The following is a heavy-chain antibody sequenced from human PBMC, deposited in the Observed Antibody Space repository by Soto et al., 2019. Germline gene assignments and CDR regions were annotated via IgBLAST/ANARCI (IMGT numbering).Heavy chain of an antibody. CDR2: ISAHNGKT. Sequence: QVQLVQSGAEVKKPGASVKVSCKASGYSFSSYALSWVRQAPGQGLEWMGWISAHNGKTNYPQTLQGRVTMTTDTSTSTAYMELRSLRSDDTAVYYCARVDTAMVTASYWGQGTLLPVSS. V-gene: IGHV1-18*01. CDR1: GYSFSSYA. D-gene: IGHD5-18*01. CDR3: ARVDTAMVTASY. J-gene: IGHJ4*02.